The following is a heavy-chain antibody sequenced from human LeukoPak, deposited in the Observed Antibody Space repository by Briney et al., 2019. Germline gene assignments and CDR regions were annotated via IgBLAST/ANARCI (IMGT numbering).Heavy chain of an antibody. D-gene: IGHD3-9*01. V-gene: IGHV3-23*01. CDR3: AKKGLLVTSYYFDY. CDR2: ISGSGGST. CDR1: GFTFSSYG. J-gene: IGHJ4*02. Sequence: PGGSLRLSCEASGFTFSSYGMTWVRQAPGKGLEWVSTISGSGGSTYYADSVKGRFTISRDNSNNTLYLQMNSLRAEDTAVYYCAKKGLLVTSYYFDYWGQGTLVTVSS.